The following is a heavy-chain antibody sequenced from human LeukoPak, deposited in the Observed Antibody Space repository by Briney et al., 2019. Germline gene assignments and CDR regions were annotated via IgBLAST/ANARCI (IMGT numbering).Heavy chain of an antibody. D-gene: IGHD3-3*01. Sequence: SETLSLTCTVSGGSISSYYWSWIRQPPGKGLEWIGYIYYSGSTNYNPSLKSRVTISVDTSKNQFSLKLSSVTAADTAVYYCARDGIITIFGVVPGGFDPWGQGTLVTVSS. CDR1: GGSISSYY. J-gene: IGHJ5*02. CDR2: IYYSGST. CDR3: ARDGIITIFGVVPGGFDP. V-gene: IGHV4-59*01.